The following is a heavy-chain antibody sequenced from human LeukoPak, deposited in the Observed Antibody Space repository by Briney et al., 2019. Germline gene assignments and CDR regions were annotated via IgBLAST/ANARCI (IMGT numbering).Heavy chain of an antibody. Sequence: GGSLRLSCAASGFTFSDYYMTWIRQAPGKGLQWVSYISSSGSAIKYADSVKGRFSISRDNAKSSLYLQMNSQRAEDTAVYYCAAVQMQRSSWYDYYYMDVWGKGTTVTVSS. CDR1: GFTFSDYY. J-gene: IGHJ6*03. V-gene: IGHV3-11*01. CDR2: ISSSGSAI. D-gene: IGHD6-25*01. CDR3: AAVQMQRSSWYDYYYMDV.